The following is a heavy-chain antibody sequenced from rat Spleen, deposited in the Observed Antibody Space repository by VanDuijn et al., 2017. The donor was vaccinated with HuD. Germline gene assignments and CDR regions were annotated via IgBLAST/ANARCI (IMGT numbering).Heavy chain of an antibody. CDR2: IDTDGLRT. Sequence: EVQLVESGGGLVQPGRSLKLSCVASGFTFSRYWMYWVRQAPGKGLEWISSIDTDGLRTYYSDSVKGRFTISRDNAKSTLYLQMDSLRSEDTATYYCPRHRYNWYFDFWGPGTMVTVSS. J-gene: IGHJ1*01. CDR3: PRHRYNWYFDF. V-gene: IGHV5-58*01. CDR1: GFTFSRYW. D-gene: IGHD1-5*01.